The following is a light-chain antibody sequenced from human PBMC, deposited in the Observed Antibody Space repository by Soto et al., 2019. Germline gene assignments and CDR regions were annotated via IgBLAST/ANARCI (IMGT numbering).Light chain of an antibody. CDR3: QQYGSSPPIT. V-gene: IGKV3-20*01. Sequence: EIVLTQSPGTLSLSPGERATLSCRAIQSVSSSYLAWYQQKPGQAPRLLIYGASSRATGIPDRFSGSGSGTDFTLTISRLEPEDFAVYYGQQYGSSPPITFGQGTRLEI. CDR2: GAS. J-gene: IGKJ5*01. CDR1: QSVSSSY.